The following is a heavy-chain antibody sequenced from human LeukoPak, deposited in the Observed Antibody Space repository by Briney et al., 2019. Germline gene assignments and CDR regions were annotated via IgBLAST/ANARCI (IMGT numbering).Heavy chain of an antibody. J-gene: IGHJ6*02. V-gene: IGHV1-69*05. D-gene: IGHD1-1*01. CDR3: AREFVLTIADYYGMDV. CDR2: IIPIFGTA. CDR1: GGTFSSYA. Sequence: ASVKVSCKASGGTFSSYAISWVRQAPGQGLEWMGGIIPIFGTANYAQKFQGRVTMTRDTSTSTVYMELSSLRSEDTAVYYCAREFVLTIADYYGMDVWGQGTTVTVSS.